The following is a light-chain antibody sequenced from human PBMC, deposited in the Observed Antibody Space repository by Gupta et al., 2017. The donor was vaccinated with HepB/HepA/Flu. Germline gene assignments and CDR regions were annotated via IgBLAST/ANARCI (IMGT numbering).Light chain of an antibody. CDR1: SSNIGAGFD. Sequence: QSALTQPPSVSGAPGQRVTISCTGRSSNIGAGFDVHWYQQFPGTAPKVLIFRTNYRPSGVPDRFSGSKSGTSGSLAITGLQAEDEADYYCQSYDQSLSDWVFGGGTKLTVL. CDR2: RTN. V-gene: IGLV1-40*01. J-gene: IGLJ3*02. CDR3: QSYDQSLSDWV.